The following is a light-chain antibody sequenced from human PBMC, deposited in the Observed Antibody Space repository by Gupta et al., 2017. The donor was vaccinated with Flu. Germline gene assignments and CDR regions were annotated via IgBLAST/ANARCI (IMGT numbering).Light chain of an antibody. CDR3: QQYGSSPPIT. V-gene: IGKV3-20*01. CDR1: QSVSASY. J-gene: IGKJ2*01. CDR2: GAS. Sequence: VLTQSPGTLSLSPGARATLSCRARQSVSASYLAWYQQKPGRAPRLLIYGASSRATGIPDRFSGSGSGTDFILTISRLEPEDFAFYYCQQYGSSPPITFGQGTKLEIK.